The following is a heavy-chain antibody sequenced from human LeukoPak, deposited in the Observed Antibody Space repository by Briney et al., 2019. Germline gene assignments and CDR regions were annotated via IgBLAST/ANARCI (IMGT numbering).Heavy chain of an antibody. CDR3: ARYGRGVRYFDWLLPPFDY. V-gene: IGHV4-34*01. J-gene: IGHJ4*02. Sequence: SETLSLTCAVYGGSFSGYYWSWIRQPPGKGLEWIGEINHSGSTNYNPSLKSRVTISVDTSKNQFSLKLSSVTAADTAVYYCARYGRGVRYFDWLLPPFDYWGQGTLVTVSS. CDR1: GGSFSGYY. D-gene: IGHD3-9*01. CDR2: INHSGST.